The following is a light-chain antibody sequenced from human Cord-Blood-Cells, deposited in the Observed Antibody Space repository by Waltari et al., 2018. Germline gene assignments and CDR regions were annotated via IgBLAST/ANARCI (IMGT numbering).Light chain of an antibody. V-gene: IGKV3-20*01. Sequence: EIVLTQSPGTLSLSPGERATLSCRASQSVSSSYLAWYQQKPGQAPRLLFYGASSMTTGIPDRFSGSGSGTDFTLTISRLEPEDFAVYYCQQYGSSPRTFGQGTKVEIK. J-gene: IGKJ1*01. CDR3: QQYGSSPRT. CDR1: QSVSSSY. CDR2: GAS.